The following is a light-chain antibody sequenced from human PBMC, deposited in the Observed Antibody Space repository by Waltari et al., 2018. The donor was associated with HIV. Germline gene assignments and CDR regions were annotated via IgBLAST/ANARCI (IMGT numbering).Light chain of an antibody. CDR1: SSNIGSNI. V-gene: IGLV1-44*01. J-gene: IGLJ3*02. CDR2: SNN. Sequence: QSVLTQPPSASGTPGQRVTISCSGSSSNIGSNIVNWYQHLPGTAPKLLIYSNNQRPSGVPDRFSGSRSGTSASLAITGLQSGDEADYYCAAWDDSLNGHWVFGGGTKLTVL. CDR3: AAWDDSLNGHWV.